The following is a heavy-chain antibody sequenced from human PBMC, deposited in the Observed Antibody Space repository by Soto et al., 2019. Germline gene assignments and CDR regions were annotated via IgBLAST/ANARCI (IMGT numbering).Heavy chain of an antibody. D-gene: IGHD3-9*01. J-gene: IGHJ6*03. CDR3: ARGAEGGADDILTKIKGGFYMDV. CDR2: INHRGST. Sequence: QVQLQQWGAGLLKPSETLSLTCAVYGGSFSGYYWNWIRQPPGKGLEWIGEINHRGSTNYNPSLKSRVTISVDTSKNQFSLKLSSVTAADTAVYYCARGAEGGADDILTKIKGGFYMDVWGRGTTVTVSS. CDR1: GGSFSGYY. V-gene: IGHV4-34*01.